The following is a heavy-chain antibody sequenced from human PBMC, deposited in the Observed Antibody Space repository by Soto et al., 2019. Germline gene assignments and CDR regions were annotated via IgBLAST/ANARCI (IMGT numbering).Heavy chain of an antibody. CDR2: IVGSGAST. Sequence: EVQLLESGGGLVQPGGSLRLSCAASGFTFSSYAMSWVRQAPGKGLEWVSGIVGSGASTYYADSVKGRFTISRDNSKNTLFPQMSSLRAEDTAVSYCEKDLQFCGRVGLYYFDYWGQGTLVTVSS. J-gene: IGHJ4*02. D-gene: IGHD2-21*01. CDR1: GFTFSSYA. CDR3: EKDLQFCGRVGLYYFDY. V-gene: IGHV3-23*01.